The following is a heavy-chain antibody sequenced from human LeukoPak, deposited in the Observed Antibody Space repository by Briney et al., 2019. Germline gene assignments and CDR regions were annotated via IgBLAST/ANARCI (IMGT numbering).Heavy chain of an antibody. D-gene: IGHD7-27*01. CDR2: IIPIYGTP. V-gene: IGHV1-69*05. J-gene: IGHJ6*03. Sequence: ASVKVSCKASGGSFSTTGFSWVRQAPGQGLEWIGAIIPIYGTPTYAPRFQGRVTTTTDESTSTAYMELSSLRSNDTAVYYCARDHWGIVENGYDYFYYDMDVWGKGTTVTVSS. CDR1: GGSFSTTG. CDR3: ARDHWGIVENGYDYFYYDMDV.